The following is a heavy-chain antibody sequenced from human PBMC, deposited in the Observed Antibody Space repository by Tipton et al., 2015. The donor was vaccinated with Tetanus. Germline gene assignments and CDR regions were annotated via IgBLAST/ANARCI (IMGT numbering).Heavy chain of an antibody. CDR3: ANAGWAGRLAVTFPFGD. CDR1: GFTFSSYA. Sequence: SLRLSCAASGFTFSSYAMSWVRQAPGKGLEWASIISGSGTNTFYADSVKGRFTISRDNFENTLYLQMISLRAEDTAVYYCANAGWAGRLAVTFPFGDWGPGTLVTVSS. V-gene: IGHV3-23*01. CDR2: ISGSGTNT. J-gene: IGHJ4*02. D-gene: IGHD3-16*01.